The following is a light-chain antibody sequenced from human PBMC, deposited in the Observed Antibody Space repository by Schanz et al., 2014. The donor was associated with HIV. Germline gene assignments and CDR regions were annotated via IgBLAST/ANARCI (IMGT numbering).Light chain of an antibody. Sequence: EIVLTQSPGTLSLSAGERATLSCRASQSVSSDYLAWYQQKPGQAPRLLIYGASSRATGIPDRFSGSGSGTDFTLTISRLEPEDYAVYYCQQYDSPPWAFGQGTKVEVK. CDR1: QSVSSDY. CDR2: GAS. V-gene: IGKV3-20*01. J-gene: IGKJ1*01. CDR3: QQYDSPPWA.